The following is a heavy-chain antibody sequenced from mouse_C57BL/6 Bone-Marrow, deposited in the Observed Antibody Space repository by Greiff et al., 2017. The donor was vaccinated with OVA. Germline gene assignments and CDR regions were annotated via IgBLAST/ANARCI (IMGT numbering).Heavy chain of an antibody. Sequence: EVKLEQSGGGLVKPGGSLKLSCAASGFTFSDYGMHWVRQAPEKGLEWVAYISSGSSTIYYADTVKGRFTISRDNAKNTLFLQMTSLRSEDTAMYYCARVVTTEFAYWGQGTLVTVSA. CDR3: ARVVTTEFAY. CDR1: GFTFSDYG. V-gene: IGHV5-17*01. J-gene: IGHJ3*01. D-gene: IGHD2-2*01. CDR2: ISSGSSTI.